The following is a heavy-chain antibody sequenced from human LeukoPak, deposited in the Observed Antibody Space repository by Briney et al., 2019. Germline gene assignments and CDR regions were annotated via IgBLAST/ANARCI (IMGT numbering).Heavy chain of an antibody. V-gene: IGHV4-39*07. CDR2: ISYSGTT. J-gene: IGHJ6*03. CDR1: GDSISSRPYY. Sequence: SETLSLTCTVSGDSISSRPYYWGWVRQSPGKGLEWIGTISYSGTTYYNPSLKSRVTISLDTSKNQFSLKLSSVTAADTAIYYCARDFSSSSSVYYYYYMDVWGKGTTVTVSS. D-gene: IGHD6-6*01. CDR3: ARDFSSSSSVYYYYYMDV.